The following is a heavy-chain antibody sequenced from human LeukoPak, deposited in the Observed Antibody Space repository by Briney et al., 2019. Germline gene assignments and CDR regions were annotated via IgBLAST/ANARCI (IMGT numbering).Heavy chain of an antibody. J-gene: IGHJ4*02. V-gene: IGHV3-23*01. CDR2: ISGCGGRT. CDR3: AKDRLRGRYFDWLLY. D-gene: IGHD3-9*01. CDR1: GFTFSSYA. Sequence: GGSLRLSCAASGFTFSSYAISGVRPTPGEGLEWGSAISGCGGRTYYADSVKGRFTISRDNTKNTLYLQMNSLRAEDTAVYYCAKDRLRGRYFDWLLYWGQGTLVTVSS.